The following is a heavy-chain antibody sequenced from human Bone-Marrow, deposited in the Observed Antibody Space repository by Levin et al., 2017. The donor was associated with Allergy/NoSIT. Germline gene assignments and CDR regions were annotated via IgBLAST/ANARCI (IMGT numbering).Heavy chain of an antibody. CDR1: GFTFSDAW. CDR3: MTTSTMITFGGVIARRNFDY. Sequence: GESLKISRAASGFTFSDAWMSWVRQAPGKGLEWVGRIKSKPDGGTTDYAAPVKGRFTISRDDSKNTLYLQMNSLETEDTAVYYCMTTSTMITFGGVIARRNFDYWGQGTLVTVSS. J-gene: IGHJ4*02. V-gene: IGHV3-15*01. CDR2: IKSKPDGGTT. D-gene: IGHD3-16*02.